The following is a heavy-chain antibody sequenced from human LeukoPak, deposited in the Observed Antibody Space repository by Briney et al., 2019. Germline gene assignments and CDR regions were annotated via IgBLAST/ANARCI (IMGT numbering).Heavy chain of an antibody. V-gene: IGHV3-30*18. D-gene: IGHD6-6*01. J-gene: IGHJ4*02. CDR3: AKDMGSSIAALNYFDY. CDR1: GFSFSDYN. CDR2: ISYNGINE. Sequence: GGSLRLSCAASGFSFSDYNMHWVRQAPGEGLEWMAVISYNGINEYYADSVKGRFTISRDNAKNSLYLQMNSLRAEDMALYYCAKDMGSSIAALNYFDYWGQGTLVTVSS.